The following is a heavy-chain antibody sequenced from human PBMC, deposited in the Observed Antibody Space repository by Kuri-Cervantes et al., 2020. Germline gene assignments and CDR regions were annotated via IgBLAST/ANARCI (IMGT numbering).Heavy chain of an antibody. CDR2: IYYSGST. J-gene: IGHJ4*02. V-gene: IGHV4-59*01. CDR1: SGSISSYY. D-gene: IGHD5-24*01. Sequence: SETLSLTCTVSSGSISSYYWSWIRQPPGKGLEWIGYIYYSGSTNYNPSLKSRVTISVDTSKNQFSLKLSSVTAADTAVYYCARGYQEMATLYYFDYWGQGTLVTVSS. CDR3: ARGYQEMATLYYFDY.